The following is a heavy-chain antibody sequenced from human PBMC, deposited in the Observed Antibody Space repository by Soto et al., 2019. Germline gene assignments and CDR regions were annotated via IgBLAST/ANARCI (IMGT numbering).Heavy chain of an antibody. CDR2: TSGSGGTT. V-gene: IGHV3-23*01. CDR3: AKGSEWEHLYDRYFAY. CDR1: GFTFSSYA. Sequence: EVQLLESGGDLVQPGGSLRLGCAASGFTFSSYAMSWVRQAPGKGLEWVSSTSGSGGTTFYADSVKGRFTISRDNSKNTLYLQMDSLRAEDTAVYYCAKGSEWEHLYDRYFAYWGQGTLVTVSS. J-gene: IGHJ4*02. D-gene: IGHD1-26*01.